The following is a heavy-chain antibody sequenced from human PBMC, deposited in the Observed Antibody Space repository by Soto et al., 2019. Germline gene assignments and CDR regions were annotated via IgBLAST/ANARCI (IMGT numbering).Heavy chain of an antibody. CDR2: MNPNSGNI. V-gene: IGHV1-8*01. Sequence: QVQLVQSGAEVKKPGASVKVSCKASGYTFTRYDINCVRQATGQGREWLGWMNPNSGNIGYAQKFQGRITMPRNNSINPADMERSSLISEDTAVYYCAKRMRGKWLVAFDYWGQGTLVTVSS. J-gene: IGHJ4*02. CDR3: AKRMRGKWLVAFDY. CDR1: GYTFTRYD. D-gene: IGHD6-19*01.